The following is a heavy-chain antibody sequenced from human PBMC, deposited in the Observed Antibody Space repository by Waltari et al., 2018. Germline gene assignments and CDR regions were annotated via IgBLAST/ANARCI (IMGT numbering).Heavy chain of an antibody. CDR3: ARSRLWFGELSPWYFDL. D-gene: IGHD3-10*01. V-gene: IGHV4-4*07. Sequence: QVQLQESGPGLVKPSETLSLTCTVSGGSISSYYWSWIRQPAGKGLEWIGRIYTSGSTNYTPSLKIRVTMSVDTSKNQFSLKLSSVTAADTAVYYCARSRLWFGELSPWYFDLWGRGTLVTVSS. J-gene: IGHJ2*01. CDR2: IYTSGST. CDR1: GGSISSYY.